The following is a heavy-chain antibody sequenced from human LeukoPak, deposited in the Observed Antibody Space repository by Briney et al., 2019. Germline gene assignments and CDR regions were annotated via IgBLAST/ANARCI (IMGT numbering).Heavy chain of an antibody. CDR3: ARSDSSGYYYGY. V-gene: IGHV4-34*01. CDR2: INHSGST. Sequence: SETLSLTCAVYGGSFSGYYWSWIRQPPGEGLEWIGEINHSGSTNYNPSLKSRVTISVDTSKNQFSLKLSSVTAADTAVYYCARSDSSGYYYGYWGQGTLVTVSS. J-gene: IGHJ4*02. D-gene: IGHD3-22*01. CDR1: GGSFSGYY.